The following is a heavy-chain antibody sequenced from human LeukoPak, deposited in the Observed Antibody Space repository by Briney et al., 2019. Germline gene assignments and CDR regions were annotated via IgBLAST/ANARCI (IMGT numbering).Heavy chain of an antibody. D-gene: IGHD3-10*01. CDR2: INPNSGGT. Sequence: GASVKVSCKASGYTFTGYYMHWVRQAPGQGLEWMGWINPNSGGTNYAQKFQGRVTMTRDTSISTAYMELSRLRSDDTAGYYCASSMVRGPNPPGYWGQGTLVTVSS. CDR1: GYTFTGYY. V-gene: IGHV1-2*02. CDR3: ASSMVRGPNPPGY. J-gene: IGHJ4*02.